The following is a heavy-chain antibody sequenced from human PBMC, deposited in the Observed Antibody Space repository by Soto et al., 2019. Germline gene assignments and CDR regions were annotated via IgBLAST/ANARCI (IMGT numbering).Heavy chain of an antibody. Sequence: GASVKVSCKASGYTFTSYGISWVRQAPGQGLEWMGWISAYNGNTNYAQKLQGRVTMTTDTSTSTAYMELRSLRSDDTAVYYCARAEGVLEFAYNWFDPWGQGTLVTVSS. CDR3: ARAEGVLEFAYNWFDP. D-gene: IGHD1-1*01. CDR2: ISAYNGNT. V-gene: IGHV1-18*01. J-gene: IGHJ5*02. CDR1: GYTFTSYG.